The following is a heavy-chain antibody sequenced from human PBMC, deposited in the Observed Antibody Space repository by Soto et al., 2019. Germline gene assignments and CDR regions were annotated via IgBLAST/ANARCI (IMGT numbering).Heavy chain of an antibody. Sequence: EVQLVESGGGLVQPGRSLRLSCAASGFTFDDYAMHWVRQAPGKGLECVSGISWNSGSIGYADSVKGRFTISRDNAKNSLYMQMNSLRAEDTALYYCAKDAGGPFQHWGQGTLVTVSS. J-gene: IGHJ1*01. CDR2: ISWNSGSI. V-gene: IGHV3-9*01. CDR3: AKDAGGPFQH. CDR1: GFTFDDYA. D-gene: IGHD3-16*01.